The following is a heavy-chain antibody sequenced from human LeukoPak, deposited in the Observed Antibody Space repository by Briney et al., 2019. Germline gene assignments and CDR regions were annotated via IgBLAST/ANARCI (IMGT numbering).Heavy chain of an antibody. Sequence: GGSLRLSCAASGFTFSSHEMNWVRQAPGKGLECVSYISRSGSTIYYADSVKGRFTISRDNAKTSLYLQMHSLSAEDTAVYYCARGGGSGSYFHYYYYGMDVWGKGTTVTVSS. CDR3: ARGGGSGSYFHYYYYGMDV. V-gene: IGHV3-48*03. CDR2: ISRSGSTI. J-gene: IGHJ6*04. CDR1: GFTFSSHE. D-gene: IGHD3-10*01.